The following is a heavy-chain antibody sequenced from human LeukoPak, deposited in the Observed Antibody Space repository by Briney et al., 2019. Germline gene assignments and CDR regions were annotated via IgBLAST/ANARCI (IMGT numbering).Heavy chain of an antibody. CDR2: IIPIFGTA. D-gene: IGHD3-22*01. Sequence: SVKVSCKASGGTFSSYSISWVRQAPGQGLEWMGRIIPIFGTANYAQKFQGRVTITTDESTSTAYMELSSLRSEDTAVYYCARGEGYYYDSSGYYNRREFDYWGQRTLVTVSS. CDR3: ARGEGYYYDSSGYYNRREFDY. CDR1: GGTFSSYS. J-gene: IGHJ4*02. V-gene: IGHV1-69*05.